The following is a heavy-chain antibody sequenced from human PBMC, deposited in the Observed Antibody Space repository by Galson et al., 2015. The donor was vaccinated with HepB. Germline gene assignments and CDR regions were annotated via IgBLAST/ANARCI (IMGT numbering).Heavy chain of an antibody. V-gene: IGHV1-18*04. J-gene: IGHJ3*02. D-gene: IGHD4-23*01. Sequence: SVKVSCKASGCTFISYSINWVRQAPGQGLEWMGWISAYNYNTNYAQKFEGRVSMTTDTSTSTAYMELRSLRSDDTAVYYCARGGGNSAFDAFDIWGQGTMVTVSS. CDR3: ARGGGNSAFDAFDI. CDR2: ISAYNYNT. CDR1: GCTFISYS.